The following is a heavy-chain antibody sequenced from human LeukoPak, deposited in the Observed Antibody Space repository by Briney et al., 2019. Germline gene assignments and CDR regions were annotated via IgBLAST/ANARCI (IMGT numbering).Heavy chain of an antibody. CDR1: GGSISSSNYY. CDR2: IYYSGNT. Sequence: SETLSLTCTISGGSISSSNYYWAWIRQPPGKGLEWIGAIYYSGNTNYNPSLKSRVTMSVDTSKNRFSLKLSSVTAADTAVYYCARASWLPQSRNYYYMDVWGKGTTVTISS. CDR3: ARASWLPQSRNYYYMDV. D-gene: IGHD5-12*01. V-gene: IGHV4-39*07. J-gene: IGHJ6*03.